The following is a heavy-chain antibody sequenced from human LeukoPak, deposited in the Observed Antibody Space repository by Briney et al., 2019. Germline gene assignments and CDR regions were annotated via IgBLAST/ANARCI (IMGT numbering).Heavy chain of an antibody. CDR2: IYYSGST. Sequence: SETLSLTCTVSGGSISSYYWSWIRQPPGKGLEWIGYIYYSGSTNYNPSLKSRVTISVDTSKNRFSLKLSSVTAADTAVYYCARHAMVRGAIWRNWYFDLWGRGTLVTVSS. V-gene: IGHV4-59*08. CDR3: ARHAMVRGAIWRNWYFDL. J-gene: IGHJ2*01. D-gene: IGHD3-10*01. CDR1: GGSISSYY.